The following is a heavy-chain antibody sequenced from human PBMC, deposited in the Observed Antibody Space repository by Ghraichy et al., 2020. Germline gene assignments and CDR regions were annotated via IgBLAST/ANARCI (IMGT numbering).Heavy chain of an antibody. J-gene: IGHJ6*02. CDR2: ISSNGGST. CDR1: GFTFSYYA. Sequence: GESLNISCSASGFTFSYYAIHWVRQAPGKGLEHVSAISSNGGSTYYADSVKGRFYISRDNSKNTLYFHMSSLRPEDTAVYYCVKDSRLVAAPKPGGDYYYGMDVWGQGTRDTESS. D-gene: IGHD6-6*01. CDR3: VKDSRLVAAPKPGGDYYYGMDV. V-gene: IGHV3-64D*06.